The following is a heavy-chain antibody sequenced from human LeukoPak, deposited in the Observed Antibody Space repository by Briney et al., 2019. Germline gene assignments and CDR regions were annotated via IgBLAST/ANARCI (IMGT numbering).Heavy chain of an antibody. CDR3: ARLGDFWSGYYISY. Sequence: SETLSLTCTVSGYSISSGYYWGWIRQPPGKGLEWIGSIYHSGSTYYNPSPKSRVTISVDTSKNQFSVKLSSVTAADTAVYYCARLGDFWSGYYISYWGQGTLVTVSS. V-gene: IGHV4-38-2*02. CDR2: IYHSGST. D-gene: IGHD3-3*01. CDR1: GYSISSGYY. J-gene: IGHJ4*02.